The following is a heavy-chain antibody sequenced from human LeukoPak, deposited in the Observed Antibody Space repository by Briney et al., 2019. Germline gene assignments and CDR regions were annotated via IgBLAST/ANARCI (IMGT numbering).Heavy chain of an antibody. D-gene: IGHD1-26*01. Sequence: PSETLSLTCTVSGGSISSSSYYWGWIRQPPGKGLEWIGSIYYSGSTYYNPSLKSRVTISGDTSKNQFSLKLSSVTAADTAVYYCARQPLNSGSYFDYWGQGTLVTVPS. J-gene: IGHJ4*02. CDR1: GGSISSSSYY. V-gene: IGHV4-39*01. CDR3: ARQPLNSGSYFDY. CDR2: IYYSGST.